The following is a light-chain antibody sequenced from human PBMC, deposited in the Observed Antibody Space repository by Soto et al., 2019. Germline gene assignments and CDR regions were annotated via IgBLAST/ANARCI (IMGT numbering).Light chain of an antibody. CDR1: QGISNW. CDR3: QQTNSFLPLT. CDR2: GAS. V-gene: IGKV1-12*01. J-gene: IGKJ4*01. Sequence: DMQLTQSPSSVSASVGDRVTITCRASQGISNWLAWYQQKPGKAPKLLIYGASNLQSGVPSRFSGGGSGTHFTLIISSLQPEDFGTYYCQQTNSFLPLTFGGGTKVEIK.